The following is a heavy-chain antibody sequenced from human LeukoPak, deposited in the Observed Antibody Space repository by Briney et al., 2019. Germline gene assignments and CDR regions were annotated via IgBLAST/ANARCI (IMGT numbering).Heavy chain of an antibody. Sequence: ASVKVSCKASGYTFTGYYMHWVRQAPGQGLEWMGWINPNSGGPNYAQKFRGRVTMTRATSISTAYMELSRLRSDDTAVYYCARGDRSRPDPWGQGTLVTVSS. CDR3: ARGDRSRPDP. V-gene: IGHV1-2*02. CDR1: GYTFTGYY. J-gene: IGHJ5*02. CDR2: INPNSGGP. D-gene: IGHD6-13*01.